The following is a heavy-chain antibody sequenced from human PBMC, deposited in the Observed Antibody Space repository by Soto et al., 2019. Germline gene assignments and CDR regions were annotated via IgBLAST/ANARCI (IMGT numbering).Heavy chain of an antibody. CDR1: GFTFSDYY. Sequence: GGSLRLSCAASGFTFSDYYMSWIRQAPGKGLEWVSYISSSSSYTNYADSVKGRFTISRDNAKNSLYLQMNSLRAEDTAVYYCARDKYYDSSGYPLNYYYYGMDVWGQGTTVTVSS. D-gene: IGHD3-22*01. CDR2: ISSSSSYT. J-gene: IGHJ6*02. CDR3: ARDKYYDSSGYPLNYYYYGMDV. V-gene: IGHV3-11*06.